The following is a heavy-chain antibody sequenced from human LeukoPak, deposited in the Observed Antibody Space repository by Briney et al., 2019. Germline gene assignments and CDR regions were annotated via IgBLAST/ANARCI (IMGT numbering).Heavy chain of an antibody. CDR2: VNPNNGVT. D-gene: IGHD2-2*01. Sequence: ASVKVSCKASEDTFTGYYIHWVRQAPGQGLEWMGWVNPNNGVTEYAQEFQGRVTMTRDTSLSTAYMELSRLRSDDTAVYYCATDHYTRTNCYEDYYHGMDVWGQGTTVTVSS. CDR3: ATDHYTRTNCYEDYYHGMDV. J-gene: IGHJ6*02. CDR1: EDTFTGYY. V-gene: IGHV1-2*02.